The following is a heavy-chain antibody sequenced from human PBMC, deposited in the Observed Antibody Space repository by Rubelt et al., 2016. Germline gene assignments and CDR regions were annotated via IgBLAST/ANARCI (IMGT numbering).Heavy chain of an antibody. J-gene: IGHJ3*02. CDR2: TYYRSTWYN. CDR1: GDSVSSNGAA. V-gene: IGHV6-1*01. D-gene: IGHD3-16*01. CDR3: ARMSQLGDAFDI. Sequence: QVQLQQSGPGLVKPSQTLSLTCAISGDSVSSNGAAWNWLRQSPSRGLEWLGRTYYRSTWYNDYAVSVNSRITINPDTSKNQCSLQLNSVTPEDTAVDYCARMSQLGDAFDIWGQGTMVTVSS.